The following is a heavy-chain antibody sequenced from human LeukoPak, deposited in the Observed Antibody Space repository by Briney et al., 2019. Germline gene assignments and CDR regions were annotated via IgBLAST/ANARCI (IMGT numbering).Heavy chain of an antibody. CDR1: GGSISSSSYY. D-gene: IGHD3-9*01. CDR3: ARPLRYFDWFDY. V-gene: IGHV4-39*01. CDR2: IYYSGST. J-gene: IGHJ4*02. Sequence: PSETLSLTCTVSGGSISSSSYYWGWIRQPPGKGLEWIGSIYYSGSTYYNPSLKSRVTISVDTSKNQFSLKLSSVTAADTAVYYCARPLRYFDWFDYWGQGTLVTVSS.